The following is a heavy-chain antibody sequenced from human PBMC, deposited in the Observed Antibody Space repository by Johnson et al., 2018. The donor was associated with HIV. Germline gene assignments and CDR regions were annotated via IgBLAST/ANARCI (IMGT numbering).Heavy chain of an antibody. J-gene: IGHJ3*02. CDR1: GFTFSSYA. CDR2: ISYAGSNK. D-gene: IGHD3-22*01. CDR3: AKDTGAYYDTFLAFDI. V-gene: IGHV3-30*04. Sequence: QVQLVESGGGVVQPGRSLRLSCAASGFTFSSYAMHWVRQAPGKGLEWVAVISYAGSNKYYADSVQRRFTISRDNSKNTLYLEMNSLRAEDTAVYYCAKDTGAYYDTFLAFDIWGQGTMVTVSS.